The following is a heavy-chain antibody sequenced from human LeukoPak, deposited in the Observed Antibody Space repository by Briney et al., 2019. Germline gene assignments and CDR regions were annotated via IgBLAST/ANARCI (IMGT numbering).Heavy chain of an antibody. CDR2: IYYSGST. J-gene: IGHJ4*02. D-gene: IGHD4-17*01. Sequence: SETLSLTCTVAGGSISSSSYYWGWIRQPPGKGLEWIGSIYYSGSTYYNQSLKSLVTISVDTSNNQFSLKLSSVTAAATAVYYCARQSTLRSGDYWGQGTLVTVSS. CDR3: ARQSTLRSGDY. CDR1: GGSISSSSYY. V-gene: IGHV4-39*01.